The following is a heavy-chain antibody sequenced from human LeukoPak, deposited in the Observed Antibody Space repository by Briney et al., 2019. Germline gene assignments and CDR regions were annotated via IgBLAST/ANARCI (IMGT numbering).Heavy chain of an antibody. CDR2: FDPEDGET. CDR3: ARDGDWSDP. J-gene: IGHJ5*02. Sequence: ASVKVSCKVSGYTLTELSMHWVRQAPGKGLEWMGGFDPEDGETIYAQKFQGRVTMTRDTSTSTVYMELSSLRSEDTAVYYCARDGDWSDPWGQGTLVTVSS. CDR1: GYTLTELS. V-gene: IGHV1-24*01. D-gene: IGHD3-16*01.